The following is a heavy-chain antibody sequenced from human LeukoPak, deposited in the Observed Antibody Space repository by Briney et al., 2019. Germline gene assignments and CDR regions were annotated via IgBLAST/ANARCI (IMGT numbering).Heavy chain of an antibody. CDR2: FYSGGDR. CDR3: VRDFRSADY. J-gene: IGHJ4*02. V-gene: IGHV3-53*01. CDR1: GFTVSTNY. Sequence: GGSLRLSCAASGFTVSTNYMSWVRQAPGKGLEWVSVFYSGGDRYYADSVKGRFIISRDNARNTVYLQMNSLRVEDTAVYYCVRDFRSADYWGQGTLVTVSS.